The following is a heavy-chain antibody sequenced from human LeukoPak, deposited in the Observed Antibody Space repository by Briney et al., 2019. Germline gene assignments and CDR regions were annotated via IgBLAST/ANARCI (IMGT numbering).Heavy chain of an antibody. J-gene: IGHJ6*02. V-gene: IGHV3-7*03. CDR3: ATGNGYSYGNYGMDV. D-gene: IGHD5-18*01. CDR2: INPDGNKK. CDR1: GLTFSSSW. Sequence: PGGSLRLSCAVSGLTFSSSWMDWVRQAPGKGLEWVASINPDGNKKYSADSVKGRFTISRDNSKNTLYLQMNSLRAEDTAVYYCATGNGYSYGNYGMDVWGQGTTVTVSS.